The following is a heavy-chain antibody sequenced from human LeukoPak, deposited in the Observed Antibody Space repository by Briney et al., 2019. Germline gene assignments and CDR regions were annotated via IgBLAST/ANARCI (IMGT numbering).Heavy chain of an antibody. CDR2: ISYSGGT. CDR3: ARPGRGQFAFDY. D-gene: IGHD1-1*01. CDR1: GGSISSSNHY. J-gene: IGHJ4*02. Sequence: SETLSLTCTVSGGSISSSNHYWGWIRQPPGKGLEWIGSISYSGGTYYNPSLKSRVTISVDTSENLFSLKLSSVTAADTAVYYCARPGRGQFAFDYWGQGTLVTVSS. V-gene: IGHV4-39*01.